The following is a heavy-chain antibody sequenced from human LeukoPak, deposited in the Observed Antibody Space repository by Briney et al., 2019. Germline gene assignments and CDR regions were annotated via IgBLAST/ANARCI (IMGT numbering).Heavy chain of an antibody. J-gene: IGHJ4*02. Sequence: GASVKVSCKASGYTFTSYGISWVRQAPGQGLEWMGWISAYNGNTNYAQKLQGRVTMTTDTSTSTAYMELRSLRSDDTAVYYCAKDMDSSSWPFLPFDYWGQGTLVTVSS. V-gene: IGHV1-18*01. D-gene: IGHD6-13*01. CDR3: AKDMDSSSWPFLPFDY. CDR1: GYTFTSYG. CDR2: ISAYNGNT.